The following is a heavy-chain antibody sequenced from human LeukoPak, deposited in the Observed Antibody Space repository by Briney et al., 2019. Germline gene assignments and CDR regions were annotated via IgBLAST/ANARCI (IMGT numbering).Heavy chain of an antibody. D-gene: IGHD1-7*01. Sequence: QPGGSQRLSCTASGFIFSDYDMEWVRQAPGKGLEWISHISRSSNTIYYADSVKGRFTISRDNAKNSLYLQMNSLRAEDTAVYYCARSSRELGGYAPWELMPPFDYWGKGTLVTVSS. CDR3: ARSSRELGGYAPWELMPPFDY. CDR1: GFIFSDYD. V-gene: IGHV3-48*01. J-gene: IGHJ4*02. CDR2: ISRSSNTI.